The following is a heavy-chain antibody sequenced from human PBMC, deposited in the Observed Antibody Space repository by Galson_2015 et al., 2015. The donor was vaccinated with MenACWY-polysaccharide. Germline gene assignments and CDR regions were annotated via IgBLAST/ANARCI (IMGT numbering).Heavy chain of an antibody. V-gene: IGHV3-23*01. CDR2: ISSGSDTA. CDR3: VKGGWADN. D-gene: IGHD1-26*01. Sequence: SLRLSCAASGFNFSIYVMTWVRQAPGKGLEWVSAISSGSDTAYYTDSVKGRFTIPRDNSKDTLHLQMDSLRAEDTAVYYCVKGGWADNWGQGTLVTVSS. CDR1: GFNFSIYV. J-gene: IGHJ4*02.